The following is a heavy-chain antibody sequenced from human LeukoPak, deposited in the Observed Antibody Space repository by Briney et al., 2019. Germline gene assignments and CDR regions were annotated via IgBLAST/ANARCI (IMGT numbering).Heavy chain of an antibody. J-gene: IGHJ5*02. V-gene: IGHV4-39*01. Sequence: SETLSLTCTVSGGSISSSSYYWGWIRQPPGKGLEWIGEINHSGSTNYNPSLKSRVTISVDTSKNQFSLKLSSVTAADTAVYYCARQGDILTGYTWFDPWGQGTLVTVSS. CDR2: INHSGST. CDR1: GGSISSSSYY. D-gene: IGHD3-9*01. CDR3: ARQGDILTGYTWFDP.